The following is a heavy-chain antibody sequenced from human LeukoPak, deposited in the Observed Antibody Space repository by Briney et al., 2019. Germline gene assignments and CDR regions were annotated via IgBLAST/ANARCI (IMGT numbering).Heavy chain of an antibody. J-gene: IGHJ4*02. CDR2: INHSGST. CDR1: GGSFSGYY. Sequence: SETLSLTCAVYGGSFSGYYWSWIRQPPGKGLEWIGEINHSGSTNYNPSLKSRVTISVDTSKNQFSLKPSSVTAADTAVYYCARGSDYYDSSGYRLVDYWGQGTLVTVSS. CDR3: ARGSDYYDSSGYRLVDY. D-gene: IGHD3-22*01. V-gene: IGHV4-34*01.